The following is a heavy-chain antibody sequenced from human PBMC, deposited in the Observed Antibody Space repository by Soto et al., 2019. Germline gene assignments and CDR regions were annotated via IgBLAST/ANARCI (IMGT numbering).Heavy chain of an antibody. V-gene: IGHV1-2*02. Sequence: EASVKVSCKASGYTFTGYYMHWVRQAPGQGLEWMGWINPNSGGTNYAQKFQGRVTMTRDTSISTAHMELSRLRSDDTAVYYCARDLMYFVDKALDFSFDPWGQGTLVTVSS. D-gene: IGHD5-18*01. CDR2: INPNSGGT. CDR1: GYTFTGYY. CDR3: ARDLMYFVDKALDFSFDP. J-gene: IGHJ5*02.